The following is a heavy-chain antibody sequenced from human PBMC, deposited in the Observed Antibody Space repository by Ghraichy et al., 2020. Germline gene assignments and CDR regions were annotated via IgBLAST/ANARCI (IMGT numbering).Heavy chain of an antibody. V-gene: IGHV4-39*01. CDR2: IYYSGST. D-gene: IGHD4-17*01. Sequence: SETLSLTCTVSGGSISSSSYYWGWIRQPPGKGLEWIGSIYYSGSTYYNPSLKSRVTISVDTSKNQFSLKLSSVTAADTAVYYCAGLSVYGDYWPPVVDYWGQGTLVTVSS. CDR3: AGLSVYGDYWPPVVDY. CDR1: GGSISSSSYY. J-gene: IGHJ4*02.